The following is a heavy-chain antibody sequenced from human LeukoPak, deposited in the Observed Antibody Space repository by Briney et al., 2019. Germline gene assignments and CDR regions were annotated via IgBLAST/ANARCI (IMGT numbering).Heavy chain of an antibody. Sequence: PSETLPLTCTVSGGSISSGDCYWSWIRQPPGKGLEWIGYIYYSGSTYYNPSLKSRVTISVDTSKNQFSLKLSSVTAADTAVYYCAREHGYSYGYHYFDYWGQGTLVTVSS. CDR3: AREHGYSYGYHYFDY. V-gene: IGHV4-30-4*01. J-gene: IGHJ4*02. D-gene: IGHD5-18*01. CDR2: IYYSGST. CDR1: GGSISSGDCY.